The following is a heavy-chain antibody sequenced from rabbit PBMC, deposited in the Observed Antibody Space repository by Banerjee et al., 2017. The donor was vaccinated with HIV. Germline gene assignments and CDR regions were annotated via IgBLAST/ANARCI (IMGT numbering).Heavy chain of an antibody. CDR2: IYADSSGST. Sequence: QEQLVESGGDLVKPEGSLTLTRTASGFSFSSSYYMCWVRQAPGKGLEYIACIYADSSGSTYYASRAKGRFTISKTSSTTVTLEMTSLTAADTATYFCARGSAAMTMVITGYYLTLWGPGTLVTVS. J-gene: IGHJ4*01. D-gene: IGHD2-1*01. CDR1: GFSFSSSYY. CDR3: ARGSAAMTMVITGYYLTL. V-gene: IGHV1S45*01.